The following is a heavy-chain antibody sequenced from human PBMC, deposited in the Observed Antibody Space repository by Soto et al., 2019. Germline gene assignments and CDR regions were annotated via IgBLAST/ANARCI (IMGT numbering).Heavy chain of an antibody. CDR2: INHSGST. V-gene: IGHV4-34*01. CDR1: GGSFSGYY. J-gene: IGHJ6*02. Sequence: PSETLSVTCAVYGGSFSGYYWSWIRQPPGKGLEWIGEINHSGSTNYNPSLKSRVTISVDTSKNQFSLKLSSVTAADTAVYYCARGVLLWFGKLSHYYGMDVWGQGTTVTVSS. D-gene: IGHD3-10*01. CDR3: ARGVLLWFGKLSHYYGMDV.